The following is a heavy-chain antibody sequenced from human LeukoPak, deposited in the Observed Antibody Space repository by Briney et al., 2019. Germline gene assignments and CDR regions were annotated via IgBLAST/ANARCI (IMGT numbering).Heavy chain of an antibody. CDR1: GFTFSSYA. V-gene: IGHV3-23*01. Sequence: PGGSLRLSCAASGFTFSSYAMSWVRQAPGKGLEWVSAISGSGGSTYYADSVKGRFTISRDNSKNTLYLQMNSLRAEDTAVYYCARDPHSGYDFDYWGQGTLVTVSS. CDR3: ARDPHSGYDFDY. D-gene: IGHD5-12*01. CDR2: ISGSGGST. J-gene: IGHJ4*02.